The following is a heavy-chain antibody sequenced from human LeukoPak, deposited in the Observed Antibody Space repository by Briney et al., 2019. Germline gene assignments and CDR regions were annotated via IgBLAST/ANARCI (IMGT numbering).Heavy chain of an antibody. D-gene: IGHD5-18*01. J-gene: IGHJ6*04. CDR2: IYYSGST. CDR1: GGSISSYY. CDR3: ARAIQLWPYYYYGMDV. Sequence: PSETLSLTCTVSGGSISSYYWSWIRQPPGKGLEWIGYIYYSGSTNYNPSLKSRVTISVDTSKNQFSLKLSSVTAADTAVYYCARAIQLWPYYYYGMDVWGKGTTVTVSS. V-gene: IGHV4-59*01.